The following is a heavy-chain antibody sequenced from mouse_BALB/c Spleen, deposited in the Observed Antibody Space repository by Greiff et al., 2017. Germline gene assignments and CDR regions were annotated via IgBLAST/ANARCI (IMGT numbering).Heavy chain of an antibody. J-gene: IGHJ2*01. CDR1: GYTFTSYW. Sequence: QVQLQQPGAELVKPGASVKLSCKASGYTFTSYWMHWVKQRPGQGLEWIGEIDPSDSYTNYNQKFKGKATLTVDKSSSTAYMQLSSLTSEDSAVYCCARLGGNYLFDYWGQGTTLTVSS. CDR2: IDPSDSYT. D-gene: IGHD2-1*01. V-gene: IGHV1-69*02. CDR3: ARLGGNYLFDY.